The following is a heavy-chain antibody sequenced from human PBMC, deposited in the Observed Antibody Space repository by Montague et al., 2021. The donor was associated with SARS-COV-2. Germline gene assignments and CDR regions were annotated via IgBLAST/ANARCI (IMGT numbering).Heavy chain of an antibody. D-gene: IGHD6-6*01. CDR2: IDPAGGAT. J-gene: IGHJ4*02. CDR1: GFTFSKFG. CDR3: ASSNFFAY. Sequence: SLRLSCAASGFTFSKFGMNWVRQAPRKGLEWVSTIDPAGGATYYADSVRGRFAISRDNSKNILSLQMDSLTADDTAVYYCASSNFFAYWGQGTLTTVSS. V-gene: IGHV3-23*01.